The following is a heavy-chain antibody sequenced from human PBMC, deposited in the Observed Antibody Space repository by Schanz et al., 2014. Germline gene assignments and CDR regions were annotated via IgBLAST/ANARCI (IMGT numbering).Heavy chain of an antibody. CDR3: ATIGGSGFDY. CDR1: GFPFSDYF. D-gene: IGHD6-25*01. J-gene: IGHJ4*02. Sequence: QVQLVDSGGGLVKPGGSLRLSCTASGFPFSDYFMAWIRQPPGRGLEWVSYIGNGGDTKYYADSVKGRFTISRDNSKKSLYLQMTSLRAEDTSVYYCATIGGSGFDYWAQGTLVTVSS. CDR2: IGNGGDTK. V-gene: IGHV3-11*01.